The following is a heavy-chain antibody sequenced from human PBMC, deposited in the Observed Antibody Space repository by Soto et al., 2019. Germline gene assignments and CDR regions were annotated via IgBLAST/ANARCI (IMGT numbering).Heavy chain of an antibody. Sequence: ASVKVSCKASGYTFTSYYMHWVRQAPGQGLEWMGIINPSGGSTSYAQKFQGRVTMTRDTSTSTVYMELSSLRSEDTAVYYCARGLGHCSGGSCYAVCRERIYYCGMHVWGPAITLTGS. CDR1: GYTFTSYY. D-gene: IGHD2-15*01. CDR2: INPSGGST. CDR3: ARGLGHCSGGSCYAVCRERIYYCGMHV. J-gene: IGHJ6*02. V-gene: IGHV1-46*01.